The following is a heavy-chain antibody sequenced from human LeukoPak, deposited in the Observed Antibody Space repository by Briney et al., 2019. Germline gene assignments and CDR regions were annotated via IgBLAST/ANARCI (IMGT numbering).Heavy chain of an antibody. CDR2: INPNSGGT. Sequence: ASVKVSCKASGYTFTGYYMHWVRQAPGQGLEWMGWINPNSGGTNYAQKFQGRVTMTRDTSISTAYMELSRLRSDDTAVYYCARDHIVVVVAATYRYFDYWGQGTLVTVSS. CDR3: ARDHIVVVVAATYRYFDY. J-gene: IGHJ4*02. CDR1: GYTFTGYY. D-gene: IGHD2-15*01. V-gene: IGHV1-2*02.